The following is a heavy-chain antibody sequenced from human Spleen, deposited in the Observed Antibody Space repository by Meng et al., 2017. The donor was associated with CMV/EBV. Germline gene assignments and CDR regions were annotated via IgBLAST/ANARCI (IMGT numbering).Heavy chain of an antibody. CDR2: IYWDDDK. CDR1: FSLSTSGVG. Sequence: FSLSTSGVGVGWIRQPPGKALEWLALIYWDDDKRYSPSLKSRLTITKDTSKNQVVLTMTNMDPVDTATYYCAHMHCSSTSCRGIDYWGQGTLVTVSS. J-gene: IGHJ4*02. D-gene: IGHD2-2*01. V-gene: IGHV2-5*02. CDR3: AHMHCSSTSCRGIDY.